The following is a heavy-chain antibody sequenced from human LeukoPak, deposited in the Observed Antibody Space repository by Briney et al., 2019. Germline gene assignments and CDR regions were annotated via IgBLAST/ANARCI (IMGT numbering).Heavy chain of an antibody. Sequence: GGSLRLPCAASGFTFSSYGMHWVRQAPGKGLEWVAVISYDGSNKYYADSVKGRFTISRDNSKNTLYLQMNSLRAEDTAVYYCAKDGPSSGWPENYYYYGMDVWGQGTTVTVSS. CDR1: GFTFSSYG. V-gene: IGHV3-30*18. J-gene: IGHJ6*02. CDR2: ISYDGSNK. CDR3: AKDGPSSGWPENYYYYGMDV. D-gene: IGHD6-19*01.